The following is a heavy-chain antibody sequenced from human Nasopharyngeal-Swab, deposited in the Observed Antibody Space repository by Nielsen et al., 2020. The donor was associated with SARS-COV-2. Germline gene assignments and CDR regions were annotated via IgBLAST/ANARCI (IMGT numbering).Heavy chain of an antibody. CDR2: INTNTGHP. J-gene: IGHJ5*02. V-gene: IGHV7-4-1*02. Sequence: ASVKVSCKASGYTLSHFAMNWVRQAPGQGLEWMGWINTNTGHPTYAQGFTGRFVFSLDNSVNTAYLQINSVKAEDTGVYYCARGRRGITSLLDPWGQGTLVTVSS. D-gene: IGHD3-16*01. CDR1: GYTLSHFA. CDR3: ARGRRGITSLLDP.